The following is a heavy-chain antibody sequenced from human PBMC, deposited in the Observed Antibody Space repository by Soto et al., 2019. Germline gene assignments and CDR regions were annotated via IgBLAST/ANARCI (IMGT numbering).Heavy chain of an antibody. CDR3: AANPNY. D-gene: IGHD7-27*01. V-gene: IGHV1-3*04. Sequence: EASVKVSCKTSGYICTADAVHWVRQAPGQRLEWMGWLNTEQGSTKYSQRFQDRLTMTRDTSARTADMELSSLSSEDTAIYYCAANPNYWGRGTLVTVSS. J-gene: IGHJ4*02. CDR1: GYICTADA. CDR2: LNTEQGST.